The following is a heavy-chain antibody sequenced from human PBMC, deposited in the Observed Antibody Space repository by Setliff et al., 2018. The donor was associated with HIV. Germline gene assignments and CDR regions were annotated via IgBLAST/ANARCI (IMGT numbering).Heavy chain of an antibody. CDR2: IYSGGST. CDR1: GFTVISKS. CDR3: ARVRLYSSALDY. V-gene: IGHV3-66*01. Sequence: GGSLRLSCVASGFTVISKSMSWVRQAPGKGLEWVSVIYSGGSTYYADSVKGRFTISRDNAKNTLYLQMNSLRAEDTAVYYCARVRLYSSALDYWGQGTLVTVSS. D-gene: IGHD3-22*01. J-gene: IGHJ4*02.